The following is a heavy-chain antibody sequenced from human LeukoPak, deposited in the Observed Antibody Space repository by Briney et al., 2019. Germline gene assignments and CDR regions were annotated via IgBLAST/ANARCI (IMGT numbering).Heavy chain of an antibody. J-gene: IGHJ5*01. D-gene: IGHD6-13*01. CDR2: IFYTGST. CDR3: ARGISSSWFLLDS. Sequence: SETLSLTCTVSGGSISSYYWSWIRQPPGKGLAWIGYIFYTGSTNYNPSLKSRVTISVDTSKNQFSLKLSSVTAADTAVYYCARGISSSWFLLDSWGQGILVTVSS. CDR1: GGSISSYY. V-gene: IGHV4-59*01.